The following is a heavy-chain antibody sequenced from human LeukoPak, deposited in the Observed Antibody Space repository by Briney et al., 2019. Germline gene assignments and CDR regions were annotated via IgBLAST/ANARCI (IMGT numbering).Heavy chain of an antibody. CDR3: VPRITGSLVDV. J-gene: IGHJ6*02. CDR2: ISSNGGST. CDR1: GFTFSSYA. Sequence: PGRSLRLSCAASGFTFSSYAMHWVRQAPGKGLEYVSAISSNGGSTYYADSVKGRFTISRDNSKNTLYLQMSSLRAEDTAVCYCVPRITGSLVDVWGQGTTVTVSS. D-gene: IGHD1-20*01. V-gene: IGHV3-64D*09.